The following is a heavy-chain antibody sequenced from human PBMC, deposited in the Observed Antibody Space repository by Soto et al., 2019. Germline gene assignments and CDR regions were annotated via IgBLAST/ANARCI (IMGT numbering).Heavy chain of an antibody. D-gene: IGHD6-13*01. Sequence: SETLSLTCTVSGGSISSGTYYWGWIRQPPGKGLEWIGSMYYSGSTNYNPSLKSRVTISVDTSKNQFSLKLSSVTAADTAVHYCARRYSSSSDYWGQGTLVTVSS. CDR1: GGSISSGTYY. CDR3: ARRYSSSSDY. J-gene: IGHJ4*02. V-gene: IGHV4-39*07. CDR2: MYYSGST.